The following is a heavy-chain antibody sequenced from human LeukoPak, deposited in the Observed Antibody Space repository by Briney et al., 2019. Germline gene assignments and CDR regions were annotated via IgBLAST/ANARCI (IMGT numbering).Heavy chain of an antibody. CDR2: IAIAGDT. D-gene: IGHD3-9*01. V-gene: IGHV3-13*01. J-gene: IGHJ4*02. Sequence: GGSLGLSCAASGFTFSTYDMHWVRQPTGKGLEWVSAIAIAGDTYYAGSVKGRFTISRENAKNSLYLQMNSLRAGDSAVYYCARGNILTGYEYWGQGILVTVSS. CDR1: GFTFSTYD. CDR3: ARGNILTGYEY.